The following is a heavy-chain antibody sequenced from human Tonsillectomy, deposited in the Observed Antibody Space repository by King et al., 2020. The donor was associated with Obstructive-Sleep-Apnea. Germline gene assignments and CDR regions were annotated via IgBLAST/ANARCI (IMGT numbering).Heavy chain of an antibody. CDR2: ISSSSSYT. D-gene: IGHD2-15*01. Sequence: VQLVESGGGLVKPGGSLRLSCAASGFTFSDYYMSWIRQAPGKGLEWVSYISSSSSYTNYADSVKGRFTISRDNAKNSLYLQMNSLIAEDTAVYYCAGDMCSGGSCYSGAFDIWGQGTMVTVSS. V-gene: IGHV3-11*06. CDR3: AGDMCSGGSCYSGAFDI. CDR1: GFTFSDYY. J-gene: IGHJ3*02.